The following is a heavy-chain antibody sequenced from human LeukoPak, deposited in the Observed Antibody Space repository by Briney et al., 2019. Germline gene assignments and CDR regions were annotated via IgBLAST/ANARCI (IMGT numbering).Heavy chain of an antibody. CDR2: IYYSGST. V-gene: IGHV4-31*03. Sequence: SSETLSLTCTVSGGSISSGDYYWSWIRQHPGKGLECIGYIYYSGSTYYNPSLKSRVTITVDTSKNQFSLKLSSVTAADTAVYYCASGSGSAEYFQHWGQGTLVIVSS. CDR1: GGSISSGDYY. J-gene: IGHJ1*01. CDR3: ASGSGSAEYFQH. D-gene: IGHD1-26*01.